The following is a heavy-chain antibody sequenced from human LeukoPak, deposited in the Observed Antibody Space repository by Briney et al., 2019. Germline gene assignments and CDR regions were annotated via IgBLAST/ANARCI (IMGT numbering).Heavy chain of an antibody. D-gene: IGHD6-19*01. J-gene: IGHJ4*02. Sequence: SQTLSLTCTVSGGSISSGSYYWSWIRQPAGKGLEWIGRIYTSGSTNYNPSLKSRVTISVDTSKNQFSLKLSSVTAADTAVYYCARAVGSSGWYSDYWGQGTLVTVSS. CDR2: IYTSGST. CDR1: GGSISSGSYY. CDR3: ARAVGSSGWYSDY. V-gene: IGHV4-61*02.